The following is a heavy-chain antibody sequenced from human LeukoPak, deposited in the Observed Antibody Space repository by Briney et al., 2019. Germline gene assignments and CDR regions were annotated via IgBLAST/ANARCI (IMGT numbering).Heavy chain of an antibody. V-gene: IGHV3-21*01. CDR1: GFTFSSYS. CDR2: ISSSSSYT. CDR3: ARCPTYYDFWSGYYTEGYYYYMDV. D-gene: IGHD3-3*01. Sequence: GGSLRLSCAASGFTFSSYSMNWVRQAPGKGLEWVSSISSSSSYTYYADSVKGRFTISRDNAKNSLYLQMNSLRAEDTAVYYCARCPTYYDFWSGYYTEGYYYYMDVWGKGTTVTVSS. J-gene: IGHJ6*03.